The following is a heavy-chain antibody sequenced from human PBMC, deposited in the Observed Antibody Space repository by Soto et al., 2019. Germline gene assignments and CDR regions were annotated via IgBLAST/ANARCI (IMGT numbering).Heavy chain of an antibody. J-gene: IGHJ4*02. CDR2: IYNGGST. CDR1: GFTVSGNY. CDR3: VRLPGDY. V-gene: IGHV3-53*01. Sequence: EVQLVESGGGLIQPGGSLRLSCAASGFTVSGNYMGWVRQAPGKGLEWVSIIYNGGSTSYADSVKGRFTISRDNSKNTLYLQMNSLRVEDTAMYYCVRLPGDYWGQGTLVTVSS.